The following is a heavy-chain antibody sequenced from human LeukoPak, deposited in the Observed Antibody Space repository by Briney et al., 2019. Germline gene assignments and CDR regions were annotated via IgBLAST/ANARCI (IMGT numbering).Heavy chain of an antibody. CDR3: AKGNGYSYGRYYFDY. V-gene: IGHV3-23*01. Sequence: GGSLRLSCAASGFTFSSYAMSWVRQAPGKGLEWVSAISGSGGSTYYADSVKGRFTISRDNSKNTLYLQMNSLRAEDTAVYYCAKGNGYSYGRYYFDYWGQGTLVTVSS. CDR1: GFTFSSYA. D-gene: IGHD5-18*01. J-gene: IGHJ4*02. CDR2: ISGSGGST.